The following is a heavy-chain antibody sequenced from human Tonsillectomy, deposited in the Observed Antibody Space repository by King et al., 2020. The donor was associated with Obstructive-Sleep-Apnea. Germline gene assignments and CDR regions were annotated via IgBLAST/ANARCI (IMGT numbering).Heavy chain of an antibody. CDR1: GFTFSSYG. J-gene: IGHJ4*02. CDR2: IRYDGSNK. V-gene: IGHV3-30*02. D-gene: IGHD6-19*01. Sequence: QVQLVESGGGVVQPGGSLRLSCAASGFTFSSYGMHWVRQAPGKGLEWVAFIRYDGSNKYYADSVKGRFTISRDNSKNTLYLQMNSLRVEDTAVYYCAKERGGQWLVPMDFDYWGQGTLVTVSS. CDR3: AKERGGQWLVPMDFDY.